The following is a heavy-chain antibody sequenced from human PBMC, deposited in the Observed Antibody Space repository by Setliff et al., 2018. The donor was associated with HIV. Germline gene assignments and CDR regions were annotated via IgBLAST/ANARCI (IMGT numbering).Heavy chain of an antibody. D-gene: IGHD2-15*01. CDR3: ARDTGYCSGGTCNAHGFDI. J-gene: IGHJ3*02. CDR1: GFTFSSYD. Sequence: GGSLRLSCAASGFTFSSYDMNWVRQAPGKGLEWVSHISGTDNTIYYADSVKGRFTISRDNAKNSVYLQMKSLRAEDTAVYHCARDTGYCSGGTCNAHGFDICGQGTMVTVSS. V-gene: IGHV3-48*03. CDR2: ISGTDNTI.